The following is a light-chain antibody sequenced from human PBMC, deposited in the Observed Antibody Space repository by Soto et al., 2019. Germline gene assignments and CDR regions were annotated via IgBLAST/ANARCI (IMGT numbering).Light chain of an antibody. CDR1: SSDVGGYNY. CDR3: SSYAGSNNYV. V-gene: IGLV2-8*01. Sequence: QSALTQPPSASGSPGQSVTISCTGTSSDVGGYNYVSWYQQHPGKAPKLMIYEVSKRPSGVPDRFSGSTSGNTASLTVSVLQAEDEADYYCSSYAGSNNYVFGTGTKLT. J-gene: IGLJ1*01. CDR2: EVS.